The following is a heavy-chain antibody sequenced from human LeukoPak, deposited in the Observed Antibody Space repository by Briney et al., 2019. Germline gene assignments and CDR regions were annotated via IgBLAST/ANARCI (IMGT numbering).Heavy chain of an antibody. D-gene: IGHD3-9*01. CDR1: GFTFSSYS. Sequence: GGSLRLSCAASGFTFSSYSMNWVRQAPGKGLEWVSSISSSSSYIYYADSVKGRFTISRDNSKNTLYLQMNSLRAEDTAVYYCAKSVASDDIDYWGQGTLVTVSS. CDR2: ISSSSSYI. V-gene: IGHV3-21*01. CDR3: AKSVASDDIDY. J-gene: IGHJ4*02.